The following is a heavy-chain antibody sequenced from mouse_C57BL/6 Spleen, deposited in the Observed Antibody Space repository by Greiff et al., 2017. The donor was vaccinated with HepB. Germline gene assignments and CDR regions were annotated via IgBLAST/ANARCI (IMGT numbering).Heavy chain of an antibody. Sequence: QVQLQQSGAELVRPGASVTLSCKASGYTFTDYEMHWVKQTPVHGLEWIGAIDPETGGTAYNQKFKGKAILTADKSSSTAYMELRSLTSEDSAVYYCTREGLLPRIFAYWGQGTLVTVSA. V-gene: IGHV1-15*01. D-gene: IGHD2-10*01. CDR2: IDPETGGT. CDR1: GYTFTDYE. J-gene: IGHJ3*01. CDR3: TREGLLPRIFAY.